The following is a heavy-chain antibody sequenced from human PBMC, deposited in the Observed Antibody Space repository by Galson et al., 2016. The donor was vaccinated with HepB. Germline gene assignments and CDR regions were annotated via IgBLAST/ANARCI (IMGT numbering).Heavy chain of an antibody. D-gene: IGHD3-10*01. V-gene: IGHV1-69*02. CDR2: IIPMINLA. J-gene: IGHJ6*04. CDR3: AGGTLGVSGLDV. Sequence: SVKVSCKASGGTFSSYTFSWVRQAPGQGLEWMGRIIPMINLATYAQRFQGRVTITADKTTTTAYMELKSLTSEDTAVYYCAGGTLGVSGLDVWGKGTTVTVSS. CDR1: GGTFSSYT.